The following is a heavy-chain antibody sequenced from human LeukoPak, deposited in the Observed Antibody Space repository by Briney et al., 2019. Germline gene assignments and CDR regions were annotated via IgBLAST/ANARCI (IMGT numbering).Heavy chain of an antibody. CDR2: IYHSGNT. Sequence: PSETLSLTCAVSGYSISSGYYWGWIRQPPGQGLEWIANIYHSGNTYYNPSLKSRVTISVDTPKNQFSLKLSSVTAADTAVYYCARAAAIAVTGGAFDYWGQGTLVTVSS. J-gene: IGHJ4*02. D-gene: IGHD6-13*01. CDR3: ARAAAIAVTGGAFDY. V-gene: IGHV4-38-2*01. CDR1: GYSISSGYY.